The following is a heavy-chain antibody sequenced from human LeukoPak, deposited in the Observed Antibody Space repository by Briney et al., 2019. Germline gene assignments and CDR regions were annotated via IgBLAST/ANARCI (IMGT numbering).Heavy chain of an antibody. CDR2: IIPIFDRP. V-gene: IGHV1-24*01. Sequence: ASVKVSCKVSGYTLTELSMHWVRQAPGKGLEWMGGIIPIFDRPNYAQKFEGRVTITADKSTNTTYMEISSLTSDDTAVYYCARDAQWELRAFDVWGRGTMVIVSS. J-gene: IGHJ3*01. CDR3: ARDAQWELRAFDV. D-gene: IGHD1-26*01. CDR1: GYTLTELS.